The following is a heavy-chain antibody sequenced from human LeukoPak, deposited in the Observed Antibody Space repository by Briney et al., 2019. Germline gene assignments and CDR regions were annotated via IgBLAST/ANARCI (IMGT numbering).Heavy chain of an antibody. CDR2: IKQDGSEK. J-gene: IGHJ6*02. V-gene: IGHV3-7*01. Sequence: RGSLRLSCTASEFTFSSYWMSWVRQAPGKGVEWVANIKQDGSEKDYVDSVKGRFTISRDNAKNSLYLQMNNLRAEDTAVYYCARYCGGDCYGMDVWGQGTTVTVSS. D-gene: IGHD2-21*01. CDR1: EFTFSSYW. CDR3: ARYCGGDCYGMDV.